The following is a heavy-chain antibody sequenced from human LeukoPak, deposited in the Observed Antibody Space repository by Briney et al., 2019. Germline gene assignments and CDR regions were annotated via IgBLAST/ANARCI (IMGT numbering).Heavy chain of an antibody. J-gene: IGHJ4*02. CDR2: INVNGGAM. CDR1: GFSFKDYY. V-gene: IGHV3-11*01. Sequence: GGSLRLSCAASGFSFKDYYFSWIRQAPGKGREWVSFINVNGGAMYYADFVKGRFTISTDNAKSSLYLEMNSLRVEETAVYYCARGPRILAAGSYYFDYWGQGSLVTVSS. CDR3: ARGPRILAAGSYYFDY. D-gene: IGHD6-13*01.